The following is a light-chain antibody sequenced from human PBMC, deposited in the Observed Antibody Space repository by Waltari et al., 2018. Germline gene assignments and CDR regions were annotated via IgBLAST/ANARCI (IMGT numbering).Light chain of an antibody. V-gene: IGKV1-39*01. CDR2: AAS. Sequence: DIQLTQSPSSLYESVGNRVTVHCRASQHVGTYLNWYQQQPGKAPKLLIYAASSLNTGVPSRFSCSGSGTEFSLTISSLQPEDFATYYCQQGYNSPPTFGQGTKLESK. J-gene: IGKJ2*01. CDR1: QHVGTY. CDR3: QQGYNSPPT.